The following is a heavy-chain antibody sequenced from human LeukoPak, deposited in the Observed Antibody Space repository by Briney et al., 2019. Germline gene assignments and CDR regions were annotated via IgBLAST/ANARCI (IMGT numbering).Heavy chain of an antibody. CDR2: IIPIFGTA. V-gene: IGHV1-69*13. CDR3: ARGLRGYESYYYYYGMDV. D-gene: IGHD5-12*01. Sequence: ASVKVSCKASGGTFSSYAISWVRLAPGQGLEWMGGIIPIFGTANYAQKFQGRVTITADESTSTAYMELSSLRSEDTAVYYCARGLRGYESYYYYYGMDVWGKGTTVTVSS. CDR1: GGTFSSYA. J-gene: IGHJ6*04.